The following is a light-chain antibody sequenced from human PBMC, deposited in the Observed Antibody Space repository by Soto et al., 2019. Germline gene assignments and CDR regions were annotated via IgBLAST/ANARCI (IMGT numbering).Light chain of an antibody. Sequence: QAVVTQEPSLTVSPGGTVTLTCASSTGAVTSGNYPSWFQQRPGQAPRTLVYTTNSKHSWTPARFSGSLLGDKAALTVSGVQPEGGADYYCLLYYGGAQLVFGGGTKLTVL. CDR2: TTN. CDR3: LLYYGGAQLV. CDR1: TGAVTSGNY. V-gene: IGLV7-43*01. J-gene: IGLJ3*02.